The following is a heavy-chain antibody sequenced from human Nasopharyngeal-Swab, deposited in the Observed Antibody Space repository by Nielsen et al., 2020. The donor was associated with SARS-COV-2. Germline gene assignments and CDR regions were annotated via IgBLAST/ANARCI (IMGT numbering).Heavy chain of an antibody. CDR2: VKQDGSAI. V-gene: IGHV3-7*04. D-gene: IGHD7-27*01. CDR3: ARENWGKLDY. CDR1: GFTGFTFSNLW. Sequence: GESLKISCAASGFTGFTFSNLWMNWVRLAPVNRLEWVATVKQDGSAIYHVDSLKGRFTISRDNAKNSLYLQMNSLRADDTAVYYCARENWGKLDYWGQGALVTVSS. J-gene: IGHJ4*02.